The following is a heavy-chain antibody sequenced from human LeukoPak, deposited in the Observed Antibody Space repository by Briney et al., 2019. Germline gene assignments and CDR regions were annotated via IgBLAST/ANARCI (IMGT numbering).Heavy chain of an antibody. CDR3: ARKGYNFWSGYYTGIGFWFDP. CDR1: GGTFSSYA. Sequence: SVKVSCKASGGTFSSYAISWVRQAPGQGLEWTGGIIPIFGTANYAQKFQGRVTITADESTSTAYMELSSLRSEDTAVYYCARKGYNFWSGYYTGIGFWFDPWGQGTLVTVSS. D-gene: IGHD3-3*01. V-gene: IGHV1-69*13. J-gene: IGHJ5*02. CDR2: IIPIFGTA.